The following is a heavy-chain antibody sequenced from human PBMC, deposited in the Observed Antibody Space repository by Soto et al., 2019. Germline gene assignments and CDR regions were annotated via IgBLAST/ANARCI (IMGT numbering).Heavy chain of an antibody. J-gene: IGHJ4*02. Sequence: TLSLTCAVSGSSITSNYFWAWIRQPPGKGLEWIGSIYHSGTTYINSSLKGRVTMLVDTSKNHFSLELKCVTAAATAVYFCARDTHYYDKSDYHQFWGPGSMLAVYS. D-gene: IGHD3-22*01. CDR1: GSSITSNYF. CDR2: IYHSGTT. V-gene: IGHV4-38-2*02. CDR3: ARDTHYYDKSDYHQF.